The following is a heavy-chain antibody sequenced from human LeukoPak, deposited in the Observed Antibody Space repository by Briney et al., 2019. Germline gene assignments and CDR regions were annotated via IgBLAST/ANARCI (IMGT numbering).Heavy chain of an antibody. D-gene: IGHD5-18*01. CDR2: IKKDGSEK. J-gene: IGHJ4*02. V-gene: IGHV3-7*01. CDR1: GFTFSSYW. Sequence: GGSLGLSCAASGFTFSSYWMSWVRQAPGKGLEWVANIKKDGSEKYYVDSVKGRFTISRDNAKTSLYLQMNSLRAEDTAVYYCARHLSGVTGYTYGRGIDYWGQGTLVTVSS. CDR3: ARHLSGVTGYTYGRGIDY.